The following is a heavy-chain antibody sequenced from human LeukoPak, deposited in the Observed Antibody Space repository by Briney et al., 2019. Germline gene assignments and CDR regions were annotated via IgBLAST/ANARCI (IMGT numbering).Heavy chain of an antibody. J-gene: IGHJ5*02. CDR3: ARDYYDSSGYYPSWFDP. D-gene: IGHD3-22*01. CDR2: INHSGST. V-gene: IGHV4-34*01. CDR1: GGSLSGYY. Sequence: SETLSLTCAVYGGSLSGYYWSWIRQPPGKGLEWIGEINHSGSTNYNPSLKSRVTISVDTSKNQFSLKLSSVTAADTAVYYCARDYYDSSGYYPSWFDPWGQGTLVTVSS.